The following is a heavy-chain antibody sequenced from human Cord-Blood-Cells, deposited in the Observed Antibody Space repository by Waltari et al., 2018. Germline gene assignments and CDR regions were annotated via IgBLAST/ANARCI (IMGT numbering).Heavy chain of an antibody. Sequence: QLQLQESGPGLVQPSETLSLTCTVSGGSIRSSRYYWVWLRPPPGKGLGWIGSIYYSGITYYNPSLKSRVTISVDTSKNQFSLKLSSVTAADTAVYYCARHDYDWGYFDYWGQGTLVTVSS. CDR2: IYYSGIT. V-gene: IGHV4-39*07. CDR1: GGSIRSSRYY. D-gene: IGHD3-9*01. J-gene: IGHJ4*02. CDR3: ARHDYDWGYFDY.